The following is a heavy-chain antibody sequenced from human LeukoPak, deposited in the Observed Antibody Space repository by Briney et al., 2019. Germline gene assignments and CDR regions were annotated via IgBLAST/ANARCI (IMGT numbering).Heavy chain of an antibody. CDR3: ARETSSGWYRIDY. D-gene: IGHD6-19*01. V-gene: IGHV4-34*01. J-gene: IGHJ4*02. Sequence: PGGSLRLSCAASGFTVSSNYMSWVRQAPGKGLEWIGEINHSGSTNYNPSLKSRVTISVDTSKNQFSLKLSSVTAADTAVYYCARETSSGWYRIDYWGQGTLVTVSS. CDR1: GFTVSSNY. CDR2: INHSGST.